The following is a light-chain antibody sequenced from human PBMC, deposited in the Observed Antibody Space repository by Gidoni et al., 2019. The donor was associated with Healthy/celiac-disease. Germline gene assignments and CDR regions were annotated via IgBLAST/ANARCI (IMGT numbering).Light chain of an antibody. CDR1: QSISSY. V-gene: IGKV1-39*01. CDR3: QQSYSTPLT. CDR2: AAS. Sequence: LHMTHSPSSLSASVGDRVTITCRASQSISSYLNWYQQKPGKAPKLLIYAASSLQSGVPSRFSGSGSGTDFTLTISSLQPEDFATYYCQQSYSTPLTFGGGTKVEIK. J-gene: IGKJ4*01.